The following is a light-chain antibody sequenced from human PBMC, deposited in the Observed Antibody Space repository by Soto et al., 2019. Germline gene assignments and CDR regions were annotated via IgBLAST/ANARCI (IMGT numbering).Light chain of an antibody. J-gene: IGLJ2*01. CDR2: GNS. CDR1: SSNIGAGYD. CDR3: QSYDSSLGGPVV. Sequence: QALVTQPPSVSGAPGQRVTISCTGSSSNIGAGYDVHWYQQLPGTAPKLLVYGNSNRPSGVPDRFSGSKSGTSASLAITGLQAEDEADYYCQSYDSSLGGPVVFGGGTKLTVL. V-gene: IGLV1-40*01.